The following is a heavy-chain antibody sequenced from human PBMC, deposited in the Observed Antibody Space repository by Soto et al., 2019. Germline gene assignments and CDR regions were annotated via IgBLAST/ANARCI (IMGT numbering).Heavy chain of an antibody. CDR1: GFTISSNY. Sequence: LRLSCAPSGFTISSNYMSWVRQAPGKGLEWVSVLYTGGRASYADFAKGRYNISRDDSKSTLYLQMNSLRAEDTAVYYCATGVVASSVFFQHWGQGTLVTVSS. J-gene: IGHJ1*01. CDR3: ATGVVASSVFFQH. V-gene: IGHV3-53*01. D-gene: IGHD6-6*01. CDR2: LYTGGRA.